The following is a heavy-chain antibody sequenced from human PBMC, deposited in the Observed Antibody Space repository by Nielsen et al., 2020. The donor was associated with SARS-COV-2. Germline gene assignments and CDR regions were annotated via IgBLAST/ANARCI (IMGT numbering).Heavy chain of an antibody. D-gene: IGHD4-23*01. CDR3: AKDTTVVTPRAFDI. J-gene: IGHJ3*02. V-gene: IGHV3-23*01. CDR2: ISGSGGST. CDR1: GFTFSSYA. Sequence: GESLKISCAASGFTFSSYAMSWVRQAPGKGLEWVSAISGSGGSTYYADSVKGRFTISRDNSKNTLYLQMNSLRAEDTAVYYCAKDTTVVTPRAFDIWGQGTMVTVSS.